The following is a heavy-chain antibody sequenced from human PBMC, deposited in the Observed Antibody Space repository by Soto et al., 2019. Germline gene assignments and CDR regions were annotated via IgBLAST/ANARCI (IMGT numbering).Heavy chain of an antibody. CDR2: IYPGGVNV. CDR3: ASSDRSGFGFDY. D-gene: IGHD3-22*01. J-gene: IGHJ4*02. CDR1: GYSFTSHY. Sequence: ASVKVSCKAIGYSFTSHYMHWVRQAPGQGLEWMGTIYPGGVNVAYAQKFEGRVTINPDTSKNQFSLQLNSVTPEGTALYYCASSDRSGFGFDYWGQGTLVTVSS. V-gene: IGHV1-46*01.